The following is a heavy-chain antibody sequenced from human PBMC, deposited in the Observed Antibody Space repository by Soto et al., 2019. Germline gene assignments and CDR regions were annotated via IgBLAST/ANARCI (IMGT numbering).Heavy chain of an antibody. Sequence: PETLSLTCTVSGGSISSYYWSWIRQPPGKGLEWIGYIYYSGSTNYNPSLKSRVTISVDTSKNQFSLKLSSVTAADTAVYYCARDYSNYDGWFDPWGQGTLVTVSS. CDR3: ARDYSNYDGWFDP. D-gene: IGHD4-4*01. J-gene: IGHJ5*02. CDR1: GGSISSYY. V-gene: IGHV4-59*01. CDR2: IYYSGST.